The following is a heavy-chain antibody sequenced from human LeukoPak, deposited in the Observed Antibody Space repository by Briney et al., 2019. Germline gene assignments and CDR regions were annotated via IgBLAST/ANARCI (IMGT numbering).Heavy chain of an antibody. D-gene: IGHD6-13*01. J-gene: IGHJ4*02. CDR1: GYTFTGYY. CDR3: ARGEAGYPDY. CDR2: INPNSGGT. V-gene: IGHV1-2*06. Sequence: ASVTVSCKASGYTFTGYYLHWVRQAPGQGLEWMGRINPNSGGTNYAQKFQGRVTMTRDTSISTAYMELSRLRSDDTAVYYCARGEAGYPDYWGQGTLVTVSS.